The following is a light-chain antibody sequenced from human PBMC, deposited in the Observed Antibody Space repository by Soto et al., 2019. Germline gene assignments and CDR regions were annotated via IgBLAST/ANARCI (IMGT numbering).Light chain of an antibody. CDR1: ASYVGGYNF. CDR3: SYYTSTDTYV. Sequence: QSLLTHPASVSWSPGHSITISFTGTASYVGGYNFVSWYQQHPANAHKLMIYEVSHRPPWVSYRFSGSKSANTAFLTISGIQAEDEADYYCSYYTSTDTYVFGTGTKVPAL. J-gene: IGLJ1*01. V-gene: IGLV2-14*01. CDR2: EVS.